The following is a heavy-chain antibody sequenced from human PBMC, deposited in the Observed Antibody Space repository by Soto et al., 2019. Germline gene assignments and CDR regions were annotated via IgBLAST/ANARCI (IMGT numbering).Heavy chain of an antibody. CDR3: ARATGTLRSRNCDY. CDR1: GGSFSGYY. CDR2: INHSGST. J-gene: IGHJ4*02. Sequence: SETLSLTCAVYGGSFSGYYWSWIRQPPGKGLEWIGEINHSGSTYYSKSLRSRLTMSVDTSKSQFSLRLSSVTAADTAVYYCARATGTLRSRNCDYWGQGSLVTVSS. D-gene: IGHD1-1*01. V-gene: IGHV4-34*01.